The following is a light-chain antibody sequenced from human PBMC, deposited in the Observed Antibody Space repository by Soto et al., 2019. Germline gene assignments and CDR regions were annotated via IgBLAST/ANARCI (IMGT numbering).Light chain of an antibody. CDR3: QQSQSIPYT. CDR2: AAS. CDR1: QTISSY. V-gene: IGKV1-39*01. J-gene: IGKJ2*01. Sequence: DIQMTQSPSSLSASVGDRVTITCRASQTISSYLNWYQQKPDKAPKRLIYAASSLQSGVPSRFSGSGSGTDFTLTISSLQPGDFATYYCQQSQSIPYTFGQGTKVEIK.